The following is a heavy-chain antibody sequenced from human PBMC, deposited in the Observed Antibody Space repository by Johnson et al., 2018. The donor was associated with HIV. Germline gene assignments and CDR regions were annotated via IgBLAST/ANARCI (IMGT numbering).Heavy chain of an antibody. Sequence: VQLVESGGGVVQPGRSLILSCAASGFTFSSYAMHWVRQAPGKGLEWVAVISYDGSNKYYADSVKGRFTISRDNSKNTLYLQMNSLRAEDTAVYYCARAGQLPEDAFDIWGQGTMVTVSS. CDR2: ISYDGSNK. CDR3: ARAGQLPEDAFDI. CDR1: GFTFSSYA. D-gene: IGHD1-7*01. V-gene: IGHV3-30*14. J-gene: IGHJ3*02.